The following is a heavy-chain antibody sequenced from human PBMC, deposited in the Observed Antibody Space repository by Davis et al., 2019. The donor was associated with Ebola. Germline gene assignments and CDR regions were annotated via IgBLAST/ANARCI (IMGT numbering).Heavy chain of an antibody. Sequence: PGGSLRLSCAASGLTFSRSSLNWVRQAPGKGLEWVSYISSTGVTIYYADSVKGRFTNSRDNAKNSLFLQMNSLRDDDTAVYYCATASKDVGNSYYGMDVWGKGTTVTVSS. V-gene: IGHV3-48*02. CDR3: ATASKDVGNSYYGMDV. CDR1: GLTFSRSS. D-gene: IGHD1-26*01. J-gene: IGHJ6*04. CDR2: ISSTGVTI.